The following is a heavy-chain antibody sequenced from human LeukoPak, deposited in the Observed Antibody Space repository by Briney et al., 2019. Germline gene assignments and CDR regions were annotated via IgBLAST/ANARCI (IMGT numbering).Heavy chain of an antibody. CDR2: IRYDGSNK. D-gene: IGHD2-2*01. J-gene: IGHJ6*03. Sequence: GGSLRHSCAASGFTFSSYGMHWVRQAPGKGLEWVAFIRYDGSNKYYADSVKGRFTISRDNSKNTLYLQMNSLRAEDTAVYYCAKGGYCSSTSCSGSRRYYYYYYMDVWGKGTTVTVSS. CDR1: GFTFSSYG. V-gene: IGHV3-30*02. CDR3: AKGGYCSSTSCSGSRRYYYYYYMDV.